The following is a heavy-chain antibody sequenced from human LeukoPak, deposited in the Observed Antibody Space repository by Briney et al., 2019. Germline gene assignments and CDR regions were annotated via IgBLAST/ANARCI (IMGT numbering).Heavy chain of an antibody. CDR3: ARGVPYDFWSGYYILYYYGMDV. CDR1: GFTVSSNY. V-gene: IGHV3-66*01. Sequence: PGGSLRLSCAASGFTVSSNYMSWVRQAPGKGLEWVSVIYSGGSTYYAGSVKGRFTISRDNSKNTLYLQMNSLRAEDTAVYYCARGVPYDFWSGYYILYYYGMDVWGQGTTVTVSS. CDR2: IYSGGST. J-gene: IGHJ6*02. D-gene: IGHD3-3*01.